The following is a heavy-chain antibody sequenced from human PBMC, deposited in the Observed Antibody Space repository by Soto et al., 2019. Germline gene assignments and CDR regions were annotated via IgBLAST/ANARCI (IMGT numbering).Heavy chain of an antibody. CDR3: ARESEATPHAFDI. J-gene: IGHJ3*02. CDR2: IYYSGST. Sequence: SETLSLTCTVSGGSISSTSYYWGWIRQPPGKGLEWIGSIYYSGSTNYNPSLKSRVTISVDTSKNQFSLKLSSVTAADTAVYYCARESEATPHAFDIWGQGTMVTVSS. CDR1: GGSISSTSYY. V-gene: IGHV4-39*07.